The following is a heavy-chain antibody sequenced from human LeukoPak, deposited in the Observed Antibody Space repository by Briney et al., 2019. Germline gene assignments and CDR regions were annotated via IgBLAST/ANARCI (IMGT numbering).Heavy chain of an antibody. CDR1: GITFSSYW. V-gene: IGHV3-74*01. CDR2: VNSDGRST. Sequence: GGSLRLACAGSGITFSSYWMHWVRQAPGKGLVWVSRVNSDGRSTNYADSVKGRFTISRDNAKNTLYLQMNSLRAEDTAVYYCARSAYPGNSVIEDWGRGTLVTVSS. J-gene: IGHJ4*02. CDR3: ARSAYPGNSVIED. D-gene: IGHD4-23*01.